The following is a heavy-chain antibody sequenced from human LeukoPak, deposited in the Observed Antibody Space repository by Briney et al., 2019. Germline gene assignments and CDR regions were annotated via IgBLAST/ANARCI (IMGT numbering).Heavy chain of an antibody. V-gene: IGHV1-18*01. J-gene: IGHJ3*02. Sequence: ASVKVSCKASGYTFRDYGISWVRQAPGQGLEWMGWISPYNANTNYAQKLRGRVTMTTDAPTSTAYMELRSLRSDDTAVYYCARSISMIRGAIRDAFDIWGQGTMVTVSS. CDR1: GYTFRDYG. D-gene: IGHD3-10*01. CDR2: ISPYNANT. CDR3: ARSISMIRGAIRDAFDI.